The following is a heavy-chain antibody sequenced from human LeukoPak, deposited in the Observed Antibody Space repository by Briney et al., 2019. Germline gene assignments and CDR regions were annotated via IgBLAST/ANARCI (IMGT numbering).Heavy chain of an antibody. CDR2: IYLGGRS. D-gene: IGHD6-6*01. J-gene: IGHJ6*03. CDR1: GGSISSYY. V-gene: IGHV4-59*01. Sequence: SETLSLTCTVSGGSISSYYWSWIRQPPGKGLEWIGYIYLGGRSNSNPSLKSRVTISVDTSKNQFSLKLSSVTAADTAVYYCARSERGSSPLDMDVWGKGTTVTASS. CDR3: ARSERGSSPLDMDV.